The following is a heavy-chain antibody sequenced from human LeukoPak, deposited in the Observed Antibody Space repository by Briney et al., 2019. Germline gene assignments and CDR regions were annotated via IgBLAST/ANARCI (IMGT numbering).Heavy chain of an antibody. CDR3: ARDDYGDYAWFDP. D-gene: IGHD4-17*01. CDR2: INPSGGST. J-gene: IGHJ5*02. V-gene: IGHV1-46*01. Sequence: ASVKVSCKASGYTFTSYYMHWVRQAPGQGLEWMGIINPSGGSTSYALKFQGRVTMTRDTSTSTVYMELSSLRSEDTAVYYCARDDYGDYAWFDPWGQGTLVTVSS. CDR1: GYTFTSYY.